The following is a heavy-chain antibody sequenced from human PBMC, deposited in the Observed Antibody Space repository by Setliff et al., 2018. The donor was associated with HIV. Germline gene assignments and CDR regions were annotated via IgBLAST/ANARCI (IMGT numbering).Heavy chain of an antibody. J-gene: IGHJ5*02. CDR2: IRYDGSNK. D-gene: IGHD6-19*01. CDR1: GITFSSHG. CDR3: ASHTLGPWLLSFDL. Sequence: GGSLRLSCAASGITFSSHGMHWVRQAPGKGLEWVAFIRYDGSNKYYADSVKGRFTISRDDAKNSLYLQMNSLRAEDTAVYYCASHTLGPWLLSFDLWGQGTLVTVSS. V-gene: IGHV3-30*02.